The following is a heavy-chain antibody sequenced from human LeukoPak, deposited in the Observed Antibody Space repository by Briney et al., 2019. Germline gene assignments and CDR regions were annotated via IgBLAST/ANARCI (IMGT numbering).Heavy chain of an antibody. J-gene: IGHJ6*02. D-gene: IGHD3-9*01. CDR2: ISGSGGST. V-gene: IGHV3-23*01. CDR1: GFTFSSYA. CDR3: AAGYYDILTGSNYYYGMDV. Sequence: GGPLRLSCAASGFTFSSYAMSWVRQAPGKGLEWVSAISGSGGSTYYADSVKGRFTISRDNSKNTLYLQMNSLRAEDTAVYYCAAGYYDILTGSNYYYGMDVWGQGTTVTVSS.